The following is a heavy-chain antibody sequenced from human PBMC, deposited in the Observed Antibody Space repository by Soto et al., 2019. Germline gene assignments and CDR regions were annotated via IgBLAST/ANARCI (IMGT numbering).Heavy chain of an antibody. CDR2: ISANGQGI. V-gene: IGHV3-23*01. CDR3: AKDRNYPRDQFHY. CDR1: GFTFSTYA. D-gene: IGHD1-7*01. J-gene: IGHJ4*02. Sequence: AGGSLRLSCAASGFTFSTYALSWVRQAPGKGLEWVSAISANGQGIYYADSVRGRFTISRDNSKNTIFLHIDSLRAEDTAVYYCAKDRNYPRDQFHYWGQGTLVTVS.